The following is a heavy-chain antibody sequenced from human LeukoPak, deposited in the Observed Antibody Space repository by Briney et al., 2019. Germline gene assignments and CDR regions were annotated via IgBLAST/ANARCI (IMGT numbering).Heavy chain of an antibody. D-gene: IGHD3-22*01. J-gene: IGHJ4*02. V-gene: IGHV1-69*13. Sequence: SVKVSCKASGGTFSSYAISWVRQAPGQGLEWMGGIIPIFGTANYAQKFQGRVTITADESTSTAYMELSSLRSEDTAVYYCARAYYYDSSGYYYPFDYWGQGTLVTVSS. CDR1: GGTFSSYA. CDR2: IIPIFGTA. CDR3: ARAYYYDSSGYYYPFDY.